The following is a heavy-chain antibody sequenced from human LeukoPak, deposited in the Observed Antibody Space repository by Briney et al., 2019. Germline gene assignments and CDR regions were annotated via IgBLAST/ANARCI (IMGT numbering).Heavy chain of an antibody. CDR3: ARLDNSYYYYGMDV. CDR2: IYYSGST. Sequence: SETLSLTCTVSGGSISSYYWSWIRQPPGKGLEWIAYIYYSGSTNYNPSLKSRVTISVDTSKNQFSLKLSSVTAADTAVYYCARLDNSYYYYGMDVWGQGTTVTVSS. J-gene: IGHJ6*02. D-gene: IGHD1-20*01. CDR1: GGSISSYY. V-gene: IGHV4-59*08.